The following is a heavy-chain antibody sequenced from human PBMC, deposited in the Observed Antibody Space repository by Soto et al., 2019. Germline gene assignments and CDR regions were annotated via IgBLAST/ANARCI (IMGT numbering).Heavy chain of an antibody. D-gene: IGHD3-3*01. CDR3: ARDGNYDSYYFDY. V-gene: IGHV3-53*01. CDR2: IYSGGST. J-gene: IGHJ4*02. CDR1: GFTVSSNY. Sequence: GGSLRLSCAASGFTVSSNYMSWVRQAPGKGLEWVSVIYSGGSTYHADSVKGRFTISRDNSKNTLYLQMNSLRAEDTAVYYCARDGNYDSYYFDYWGQGTLVTVSS.